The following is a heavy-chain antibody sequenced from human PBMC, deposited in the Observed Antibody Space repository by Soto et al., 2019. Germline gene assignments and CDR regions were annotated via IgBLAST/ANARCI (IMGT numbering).Heavy chain of an antibody. D-gene: IGHD3-3*01. V-gene: IGHV3-15*01. J-gene: IGHJ4*02. CDR1: GFTFSDAW. Sequence: GGSLRLSCAASGFTFSDAWMSWVRQAPGKGLEWVGRIKSKTEGATRDFAAPVKGRFAISRDDSKNTVFLQMSSLKIEDSGVYYWCSGTGKSDFDYWGLGTLVTVSS. CDR2: IKSKTEGATR. CDR3: CSGTGKSDFDY.